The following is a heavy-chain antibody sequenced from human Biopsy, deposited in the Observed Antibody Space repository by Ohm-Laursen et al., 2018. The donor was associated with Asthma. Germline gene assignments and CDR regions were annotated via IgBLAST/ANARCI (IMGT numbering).Heavy chain of an antibody. CDR2: ISTVFGTT. J-gene: IGHJ6*02. D-gene: IGHD6-19*01. CDR3: ARCQVGYSSGWSLLLKKIYYSGMDV. Sequence: VASVKVSCKASGGTFSNFAISWVRQAPGQGLEWLGGISTVFGTTNYAQKFQGRVTITADESTSTAYMEVNSLRSEDTAIYYCARCQVGYSSGWSLLLKKIYYSGMDVWGQGTAVTVSS. V-gene: IGHV1-69*13. CDR1: GGTFSNFA.